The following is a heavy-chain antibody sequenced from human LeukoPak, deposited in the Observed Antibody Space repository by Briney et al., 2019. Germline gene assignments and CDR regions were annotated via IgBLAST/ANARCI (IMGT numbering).Heavy chain of an antibody. V-gene: IGHV3-23*01. CDR1: GFTLSNYA. CDR3: AKWGDYDVLTGYYVSDY. D-gene: IGHD3-9*01. Sequence: PGGSLRLSCAASGFTLSNYAMSWVRQAPGKGLEWVSAITGGGSGIYYADSMKSRFTISRDNSKNTLYLQTNSLRAEDTAVYYCAKWGDYDVLTGYYVSDYWGQGTLVTVSS. J-gene: IGHJ4*02. CDR2: ITGGGSGI.